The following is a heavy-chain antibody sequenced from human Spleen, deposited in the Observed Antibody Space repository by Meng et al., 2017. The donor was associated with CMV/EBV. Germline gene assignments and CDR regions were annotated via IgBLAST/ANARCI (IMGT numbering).Heavy chain of an antibody. Sequence: ASVKVSCKASGYTFTNYGISWLRQAPGQGLEWMGWISGYNGNRNYAQKFQGRVTMTTDTSTSTVYMELRSLRSDDTAVYYCARDGPLWDINYEYYYGMDVWGQGTTVTVSS. V-gene: IGHV1-18*01. J-gene: IGHJ6*02. CDR1: GYTFTNYG. D-gene: IGHD4-11*01. CDR2: ISGYNGNR. CDR3: ARDGPLWDINYEYYYGMDV.